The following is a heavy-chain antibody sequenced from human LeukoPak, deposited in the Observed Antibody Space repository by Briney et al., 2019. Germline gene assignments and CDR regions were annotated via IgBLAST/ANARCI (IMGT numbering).Heavy chain of an antibody. CDR1: GFTVSSNY. CDR2: ISSSSSYI. Sequence: GGSLRLSCAASGFTVSSNYMSWVRQAPGKGLEWVSSISSSSSYIYYADSVKGRFTTSRDNAKSSLYLQMNNLRTEDMAVYYCARANSDYREASDWGQGTLVTVSS. CDR3: ARANSDYREASD. J-gene: IGHJ1*01. D-gene: IGHD5-12*01. V-gene: IGHV3-21*06.